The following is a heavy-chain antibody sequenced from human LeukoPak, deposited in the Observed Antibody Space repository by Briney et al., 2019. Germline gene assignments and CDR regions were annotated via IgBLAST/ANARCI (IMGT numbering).Heavy chain of an antibody. CDR2: IYYSGST. D-gene: IGHD2-15*01. Sequence: SETLSLTCTVSGGSISSSSYYWGWIRQPPGKGLEWIGSIYYSGSTYYNPSLKSRVTISVDTSKNQFSLKLSSVTAADTAVYYCARDPTQGVGFDPWGQGTLVTVSS. CDR3: ARDPTQGVGFDP. V-gene: IGHV4-39*07. J-gene: IGHJ5*02. CDR1: GGSISSSSYY.